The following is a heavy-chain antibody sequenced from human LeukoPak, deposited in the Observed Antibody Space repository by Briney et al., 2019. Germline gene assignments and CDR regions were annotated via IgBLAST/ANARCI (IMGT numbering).Heavy chain of an antibody. J-gene: IGHJ3*02. CDR2: INHSGST. V-gene: IGHV4-34*01. CDR1: GGSFSGYY. Sequence: SETLSLTCAVYGGSFSGYYWSWIRQPPGKGLEWIGEINHSGSTNHNPSLKSRVTISVDTSKNQFSLKLSSVTAADTAVYYCARVARDRWSDAFDIWGQGTMVTVSS. D-gene: IGHD3-10*01. CDR3: ARVARDRWSDAFDI.